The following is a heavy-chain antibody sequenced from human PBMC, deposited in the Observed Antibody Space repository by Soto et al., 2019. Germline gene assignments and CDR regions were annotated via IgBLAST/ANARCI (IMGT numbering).Heavy chain of an antibody. CDR1: GGTFSSDS. CDR2: IIPMFDTP. CDR3: ARSGGLDRDFNY. Sequence: QVQLVQSGAEVKKPGSSVKVSCKASGGTFSSDSFSWVRQAPGQGLEWMGGIIPMFDTPIYAQKFQDRVTITADESTSTAYIQLSSLRSGDTAVYYCARSGGLDRDFNYWGQGSLVNVSS. D-gene: IGHD2-15*01. J-gene: IGHJ4*02. V-gene: IGHV1-69*12.